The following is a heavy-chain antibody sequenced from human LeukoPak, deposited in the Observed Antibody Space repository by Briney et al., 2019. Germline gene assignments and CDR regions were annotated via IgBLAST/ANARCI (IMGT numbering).Heavy chain of an antibody. V-gene: IGHV1-2*02. CDR1: AYTFTGYY. CDR2: INPNSGGT. Sequence: ASVKVSCKASAYTFTGYYMHWVRQAPGQGLEWMGWINPNSGGTNYAQKFQGRVTMTRDTSISTAYMELSRLRSDDTAVYYCARIPSSGWTKRLYYFDYWGQGTLVTVSS. J-gene: IGHJ4*02. D-gene: IGHD6-19*01. CDR3: ARIPSSGWTKRLYYFDY.